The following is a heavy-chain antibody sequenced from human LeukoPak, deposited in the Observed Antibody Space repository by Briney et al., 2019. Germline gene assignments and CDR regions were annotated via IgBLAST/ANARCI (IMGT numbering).Heavy chain of an antibody. V-gene: IGHV4-59*01. Sequence: PSETLSLTCTVSGGSISGFYWSWIRRPPGKGLEWIGYIYYSGSTNYNPSLKSRVTISVDTSKNQFSLKLSSVTAADTAVYYCASHSDYDFSYFDYWGQGTLVTVSS. D-gene: IGHD5-12*01. J-gene: IGHJ4*02. CDR3: ASHSDYDFSYFDY. CDR2: IYYSGST. CDR1: GGSISGFY.